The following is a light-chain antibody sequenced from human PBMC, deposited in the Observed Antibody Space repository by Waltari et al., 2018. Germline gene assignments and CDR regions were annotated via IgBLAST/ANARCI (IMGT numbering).Light chain of an antibody. V-gene: IGLV2-11*01. CDR1: SSAVGGYNY. CDR3: FSYAGSWV. J-gene: IGLJ3*02. CDR2: DFN. Sequence: QSALTQPRSVSGSPGQSVTLSCTGTSSAVGGYNYVSWYQQHPGKAPKLMIYDFNKRPSGVPDRFSGSESGNTASLTISGLQAEDEADYYCFSYAGSWVFGGGTKLTVL.